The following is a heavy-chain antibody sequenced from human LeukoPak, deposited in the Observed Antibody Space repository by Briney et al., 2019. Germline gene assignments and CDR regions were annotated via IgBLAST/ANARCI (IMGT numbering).Heavy chain of an antibody. J-gene: IGHJ5*02. CDR1: GYTFTTYG. D-gene: IGHD3-10*01. Sequence: ASVKVSCKASGYTFTTYGISWVRQAPGQGLEWMGWISAYNGNTNYAQKFQGRVTMTADTSTSTAYMELRSLRSDDTAVYYCARDGWFGDYNWFDPWGQGTLVTVSS. CDR3: ARDGWFGDYNWFDP. CDR2: ISAYNGNT. V-gene: IGHV1-18*01.